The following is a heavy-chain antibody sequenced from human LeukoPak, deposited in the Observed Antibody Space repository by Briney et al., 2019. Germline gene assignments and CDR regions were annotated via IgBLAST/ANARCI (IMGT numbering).Heavy chain of an antibody. CDR3: ARARYDILTGLEP. CDR2: IYTSGST. D-gene: IGHD3-9*01. V-gene: IGHV4-59*10. J-gene: IGHJ4*02. Sequence: SETLSLTCAVYGGSFSGYYWSWIRQPAGKGLEWIGRIYTSGSTNYNPSLKSRVTMSVDTSKNQFSLKLSSVTAADTAVYYCARARYDILTGLEPWGQGTLVTVSS. CDR1: GGSFSGYY.